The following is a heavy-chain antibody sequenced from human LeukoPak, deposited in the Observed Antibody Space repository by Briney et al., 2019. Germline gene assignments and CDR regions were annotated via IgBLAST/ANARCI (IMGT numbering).Heavy chain of an antibody. CDR2: SGSGGST. J-gene: IGHJ4*02. V-gene: IGHV3-23*01. CDR1: GFTFSSYA. CDR3: AKDFWSGYYPNC. Sequence: GGSLRLSCAASGFTFSSYAMSWVRQAPGKGLEWVSGSGSGGSTYYADSVKGRVTISRDNSKNTLYLQMNSLRAEDTAVYYCAKDFWSGYYPNCWGQGTLVTVSS. D-gene: IGHD3-3*01.